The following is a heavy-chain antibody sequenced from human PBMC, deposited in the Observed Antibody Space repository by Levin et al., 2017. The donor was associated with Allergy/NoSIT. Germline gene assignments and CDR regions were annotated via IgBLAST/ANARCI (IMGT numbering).Heavy chain of an antibody. V-gene: IGHV4-31*03. J-gene: IGHJ4*02. CDR2: IYYSGST. Sequence: PSETLSLTCTVSGGSISSGGYYWSWIRQHPGKGLEWIGYIYYSGSTYYNPSLKSRVTISVDTSKNQFSLKLSSVTAADTAVYYCARRYYDSSGYRFDYWGQGTLVTVSS. D-gene: IGHD3-22*01. CDR1: GGSISSGGYY. CDR3: ARRYYDSSGYRFDY.